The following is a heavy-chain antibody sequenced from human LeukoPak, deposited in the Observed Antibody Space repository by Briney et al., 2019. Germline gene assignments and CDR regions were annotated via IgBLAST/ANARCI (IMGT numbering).Heavy chain of an antibody. CDR3: ARNAKKNYYDSSGYVDY. V-gene: IGHV1-2*02. D-gene: IGHD3-22*01. CDR1: GYTFTGYY. CDR2: INPNSGGT. Sequence: GASVKVSCKASGYTFTGYYMHWVRQAPGQGLEWMGWINPNSGGTNYAQKFQGRVTMTRDTSISTAYMELSRLRSDDTAVYHCARNAKKNYYDSSGYVDYWGQGTLVTVSS. J-gene: IGHJ4*02.